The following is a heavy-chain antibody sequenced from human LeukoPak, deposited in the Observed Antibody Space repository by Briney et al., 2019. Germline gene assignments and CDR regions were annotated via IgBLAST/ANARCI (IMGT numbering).Heavy chain of an antibody. Sequence: GGSLRLSCVASGFIFSRYEMNWVRQAPGKGLEWVSSINGGGVNKYYADSVKGRFTISRDNSRNTLYLQMNSLRAEDTAVYYCAKFSVAGTSPFDYWGQGTLVTVSS. CDR3: AKFSVAGTSPFDY. V-gene: IGHV3-23*01. D-gene: IGHD6-19*01. CDR1: GFIFSRYE. J-gene: IGHJ4*02. CDR2: INGGGVNK.